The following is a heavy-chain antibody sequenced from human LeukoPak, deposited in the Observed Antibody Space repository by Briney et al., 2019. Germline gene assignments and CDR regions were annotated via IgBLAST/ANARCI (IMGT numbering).Heavy chain of an antibody. CDR2: ISSSGITI. D-gene: IGHD6-6*01. CDR1: GYTFSDYY. V-gene: IGHV3-11*04. CDR3: ARDFGPSTAAWGAFDI. J-gene: IGHJ3*02. Sequence: GGSLRLSCAASGYTFSDYYMSWIRQAPGKGLEWVSYISSSGITIYYADSVKGRFTISRDNAKKSLYLQMNSLRAEDTAVYYCARDFGPSTAAWGAFDIWAQGTMVIVSS.